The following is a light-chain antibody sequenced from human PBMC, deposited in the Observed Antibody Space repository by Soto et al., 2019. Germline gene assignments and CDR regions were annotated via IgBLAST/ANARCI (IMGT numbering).Light chain of an antibody. J-gene: IGLJ1*01. Sequence: QSVLTQPPSVSGAPGQRVTISCTGSSSNIGSTYDVQWYQQLPGTAPKLLIHGNTDRPSGVPDRFSGSKSGTSASLAITGLQADDEADYYCQSYDDSLSVHYVIGTGTEVTVL. V-gene: IGLV1-40*01. CDR2: GNT. CDR3: QSYDDSLSVHYV. CDR1: SSNIGSTYD.